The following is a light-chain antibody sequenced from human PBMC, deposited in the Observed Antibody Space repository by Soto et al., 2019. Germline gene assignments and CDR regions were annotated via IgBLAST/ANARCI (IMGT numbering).Light chain of an antibody. CDR3: QQYGSSPET. CDR2: GAS. CDR1: QSVSSSY. V-gene: IGKV3-20*01. Sequence: IVLPQSPCTLSLSPGERTTLSCISSQSVSSSYLAWYQQKPGQAPRLLIYGASSRATGIPDRFSGSGSGTDFTLTISRLEPEDFAVYYCQQYGSSPETFGQGTKVDIK. J-gene: IGKJ1*01.